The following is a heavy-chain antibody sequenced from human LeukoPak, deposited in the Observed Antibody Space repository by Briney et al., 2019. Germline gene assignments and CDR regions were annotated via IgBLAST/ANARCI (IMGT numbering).Heavy chain of an antibody. D-gene: IGHD2-2*01. V-gene: IGHV4-4*07. J-gene: IGHJ4*02. CDR2: IDASGST. CDR1: GASVSSYY. CDR3: ARITAADLDY. Sequence: PSETLSLTCTVSGASVSSYYWIWIRQPAGRGLEWIGRIDASGSTNYNPSLKSRVTMSVDSSKNQFSLKVSSVTAADTAVYYCARITAADLDYWGQGTLVTVSS.